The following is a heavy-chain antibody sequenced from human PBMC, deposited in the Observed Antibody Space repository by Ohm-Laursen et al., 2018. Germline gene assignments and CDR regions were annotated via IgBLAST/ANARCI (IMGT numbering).Heavy chain of an antibody. J-gene: IGHJ4*02. Sequence: TLSLTCTVSGGSISSYYWSWFRQPPGKGLEWIGHIYYSGSTNYNPSLKSRVTISVDTSKNQFSLKLSSVTAADTAVYYCARGGLTVDYWGQGTLVTVSS. CDR1: GGSISSYY. D-gene: IGHD3-16*01. CDR3: ARGGLTVDY. V-gene: IGHV4-59*01. CDR2: IYYSGST.